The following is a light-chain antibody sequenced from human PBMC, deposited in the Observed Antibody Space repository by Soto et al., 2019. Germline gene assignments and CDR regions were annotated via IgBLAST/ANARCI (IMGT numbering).Light chain of an antibody. V-gene: IGKV1-33*01. CDR2: DAS. CDR1: QDITYH. CDR3: QQYDNLMYT. J-gene: IGKJ2*01. Sequence: DIQVTQSPSSLSASVGDRVTITCQASQDITYHLNWYQQKPGKAPKLLIYDASNLEIGVPSRFSGSGSGTYFAFTISSLQPEDIATYYCQQYDNLMYTFGQGTKLEIK.